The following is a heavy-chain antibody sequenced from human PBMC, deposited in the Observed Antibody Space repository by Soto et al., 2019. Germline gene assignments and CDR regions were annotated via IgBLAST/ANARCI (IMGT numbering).Heavy chain of an antibody. D-gene: IGHD3-10*01. CDR2: VRDKAHTYTT. CDR1: GFTFSVHY. V-gene: IGHV3-72*01. CDR3: ARAMVRGNYFDH. Sequence: EVQLVESGGGLVQPGGSLRLSCAASGFTFSVHYMDWVRQAPGKGLEWVARVRDKAHTYTTEYAASVKGRFVISRDDSRNSLHLQMNSLKTEDTAVYYCARAMVRGNYFDHWGQGALVTVSS. J-gene: IGHJ4*02.